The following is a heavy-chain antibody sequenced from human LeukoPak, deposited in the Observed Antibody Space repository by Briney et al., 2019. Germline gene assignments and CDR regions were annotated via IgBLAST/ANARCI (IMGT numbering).Heavy chain of an antibody. Sequence: SETLSLTCTVSGGSISSYYWSWIRQPPGKGLEWIGYIYYSGSTNYNPSLKSRVTISVDTSKNQFSLKLSSVTAADTAVYYCARSLMTTVVDDFFDYWGQGTLVTVSS. J-gene: IGHJ4*02. V-gene: IGHV4-59*08. D-gene: IGHD4-23*01. CDR2: IYYSGST. CDR3: ARSLMTTVVDDFFDY. CDR1: GGSISSYY.